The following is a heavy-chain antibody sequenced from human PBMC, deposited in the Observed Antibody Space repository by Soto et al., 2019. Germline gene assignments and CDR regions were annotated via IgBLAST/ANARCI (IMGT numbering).Heavy chain of an antibody. Sequence: GESLKISCKGSGYSFTSYWIGWVRQMPGKGLEWMGIIYPGDSDTRYSPSFQGQVTISADKSISTAYLQWSSLKASDTAMYYCAIIPRYDFWSGYFQGVPTTANAFDIWGQGTMVTVSS. D-gene: IGHD3-3*01. V-gene: IGHV5-51*01. CDR3: AIIPRYDFWSGYFQGVPTTANAFDI. J-gene: IGHJ3*02. CDR1: GYSFTSYW. CDR2: IYPGDSDT.